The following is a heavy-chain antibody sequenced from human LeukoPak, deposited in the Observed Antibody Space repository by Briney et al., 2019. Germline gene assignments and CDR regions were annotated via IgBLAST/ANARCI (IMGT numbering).Heavy chain of an antibody. CDR1: GFTFSSYS. Sequence: GGSLRLSCAASGFTFSSYSMNWVRTAPGKGLEWGSSISSSSSYIYYTDSVKGRFTISRDNAKNSLYLQMNSLRAEDTAVYYCARTRIAVAGTFDYWGQGTLVTVSS. CDR2: ISSSSSYI. CDR3: ARTRIAVAGTFDY. V-gene: IGHV3-21*01. D-gene: IGHD6-19*01. J-gene: IGHJ4*02.